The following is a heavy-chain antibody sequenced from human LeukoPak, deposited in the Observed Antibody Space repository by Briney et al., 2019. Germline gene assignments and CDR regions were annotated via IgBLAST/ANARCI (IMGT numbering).Heavy chain of an antibody. CDR1: GGSISGYY. D-gene: IGHD6-19*01. Sequence: PSETLSLTCTVSGGSISGYYWSWIRQPPGKGLEWIGYIYYSGSTNYNPSLKSRVTISVDTSKNQFSLKLSSVTAADTAVYYCARGVTGGWYGDFQHWGQGTLVTVSS. CDR2: IYYSGST. V-gene: IGHV4-59*01. J-gene: IGHJ1*01. CDR3: ARGVTGGWYGDFQH.